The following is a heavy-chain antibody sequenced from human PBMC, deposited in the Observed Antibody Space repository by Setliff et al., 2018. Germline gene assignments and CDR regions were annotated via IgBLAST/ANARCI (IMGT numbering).Heavy chain of an antibody. CDR3: SRLVRFCTRTSCQRLSGDDY. CDR2: ISPYTGNA. Sequence: GASVKVSCKASGYTFTDYGVTWVRQAPGQGLEWVGWISPYTGNAYYAPKFQGRVSLTTDTSTTTAYMDLRSLRPDDTDIYFCSRLVRFCTRTSCQRLSGDDYWGQGALVTVSS. D-gene: IGHD2-2*01. CDR1: GYTFTDYG. V-gene: IGHV1-18*01. J-gene: IGHJ4*02.